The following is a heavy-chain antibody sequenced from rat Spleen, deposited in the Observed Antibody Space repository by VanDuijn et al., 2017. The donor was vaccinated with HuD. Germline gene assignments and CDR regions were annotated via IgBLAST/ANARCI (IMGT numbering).Heavy chain of an antibody. V-gene: IGHV2-43*01. D-gene: IGHD1-12*01. CDR2: IWTGGTT. CDR1: GFSLTNYH. CDR3: VRANRESYAHFDY. J-gene: IGHJ2*01. Sequence: QVQLKESGPGLVQPSQTLSLTCTVSGFSLTNYHVGWVRQSPGKGLEWMGVIWTGGTTAYHSSFNSRLSVSRDISMSQVFLRMSSLQTEDTATYYCVRANRESYAHFDYWGQGVMVTVSS.